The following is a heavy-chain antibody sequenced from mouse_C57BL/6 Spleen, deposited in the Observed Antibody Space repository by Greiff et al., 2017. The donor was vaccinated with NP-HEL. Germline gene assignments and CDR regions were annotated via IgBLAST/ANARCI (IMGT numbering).Heavy chain of an antibody. Sequence: DVKLQESGPGLVKPSQSLSLTCSVTGYSITSGYYWNWIRQFPGNKLEWMGYISYDGSNNYNPSLKNRISITRDTSKNQFFLKLNSVTTEDTATYYCAREDYVYYFDYWGQGTTLTVSS. J-gene: IGHJ2*01. CDR3: AREDYVYYFDY. D-gene: IGHD1-1*02. CDR2: ISYDGSN. V-gene: IGHV3-6*01. CDR1: GYSITSGYY.